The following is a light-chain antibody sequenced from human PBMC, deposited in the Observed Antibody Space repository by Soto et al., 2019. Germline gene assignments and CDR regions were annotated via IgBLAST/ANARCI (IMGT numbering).Light chain of an antibody. J-gene: IGKJ4*01. CDR3: QQLNSYPPT. CDR1: QGISSY. Sequence: DIELTQSASFLSASVGDRVTITCRASQGISSYLAWYQRKPGKAPKLLIYAASTLQSGVPSRFSGSGSGTEFTLTISSLQPEDFATYYCQQLNSYPPTFGGGTKVDI. V-gene: IGKV1-9*01. CDR2: AAS.